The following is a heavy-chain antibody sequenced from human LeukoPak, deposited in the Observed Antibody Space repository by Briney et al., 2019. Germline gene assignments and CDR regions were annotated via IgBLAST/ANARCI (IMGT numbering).Heavy chain of an antibody. CDR1: GGSISSYY. Sequence: PSETLSLTCTVSGGSISSYYWSWIRQPPGKGLEWIGYIYYSGSTNYNPSLKSRVTISVETSKNQFSLKLSSVTAADTAVYYCARETYYYDSSGYYPSMDVWGEGATVTVSS. CDR3: ARETYYYDSSGYYPSMDV. V-gene: IGHV4-59*01. CDR2: IYYSGST. J-gene: IGHJ6*03. D-gene: IGHD3-22*01.